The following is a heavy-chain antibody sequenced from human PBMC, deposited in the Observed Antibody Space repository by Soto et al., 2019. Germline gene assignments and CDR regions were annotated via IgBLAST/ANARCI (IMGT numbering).Heavy chain of an antibody. J-gene: IGHJ5*02. CDR2: ISGSGGST. D-gene: IGHD6-13*01. CDR3: AKDLRFSRDVYSSSWQVRSLRPKKSWFDP. V-gene: IGHV3-23*01. CDR1: GFTFSSYA. Sequence: GGSLRLSCAASGFTFSSYAMSWVRQAPGKGLEWVSAISGSGGSTYYADSVKGRFTISRDNSKNTLYLQMNSLRAEDTAVYYCAKDLRFSRDVYSSSWQVRSLRPKKSWFDPWGQGTLVTVSS.